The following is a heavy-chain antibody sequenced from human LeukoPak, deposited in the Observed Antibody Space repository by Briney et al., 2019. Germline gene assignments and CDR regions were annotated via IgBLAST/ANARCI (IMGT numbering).Heavy chain of an antibody. CDR1: GFIFSSYW. V-gene: IGHV3-7*01. J-gene: IGHJ3*02. Sequence: SGGSLRLSCAASGFIFSSYWMSWVRQAPGKGLEWVANIKQDGSEKYYVDCVKGRFTISRDNAKNSLYLQMNSLRAEDPAVYYCARYSSLRYYAFWRGSYDAFDIWGRGPMVTVSS. D-gene: IGHD3-3*01. CDR2: IKQDGSEK. CDR3: ARYSSLRYYAFWRGSYDAFDI.